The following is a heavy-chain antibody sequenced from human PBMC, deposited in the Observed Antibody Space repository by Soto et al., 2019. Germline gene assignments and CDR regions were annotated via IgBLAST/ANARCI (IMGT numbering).Heavy chain of an antibody. J-gene: IGHJ5*02. V-gene: IGHV4-30-4*01. CDR3: ARDQYYYDSSGYSPGWFDP. CDR2: IYYSGNT. Sequence: QVQLQESGPGLVKPSQTLSLTCTVSGGSISSGDYYWSWIRQPPGKGLEWIGYIYYSGNTYYNPSLKSRVTMSVDTSKNQFSLKLSSVTAADTAVYYCARDQYYYDSSGYSPGWFDPWGQGTLVTVSS. CDR1: GGSISSGDYY. D-gene: IGHD3-22*01.